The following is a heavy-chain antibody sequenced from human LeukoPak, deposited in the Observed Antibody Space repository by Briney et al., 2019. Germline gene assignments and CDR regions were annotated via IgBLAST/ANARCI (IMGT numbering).Heavy chain of an antibody. Sequence: ASLKVSCKASGYTFTGYYMHWVRQAPGQGLEWMGWINPNSGGTNYAQKFQGRVTMTRDTSISTAYMELSRLRSDDTAVYYCARVVVFPDINNWFDPWGQGTLVTVSS. V-gene: IGHV1-2*02. CDR2: INPNSGGT. D-gene: IGHD3-9*01. J-gene: IGHJ5*02. CDR1: GYTFTGYY. CDR3: ARVVVFPDINNWFDP.